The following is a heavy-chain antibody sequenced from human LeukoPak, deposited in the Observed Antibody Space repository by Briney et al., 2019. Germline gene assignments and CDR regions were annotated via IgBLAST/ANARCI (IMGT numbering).Heavy chain of an antibody. Sequence: ASVKVSCKVSGYTLTELSMHWVRQAPGKGLEWMGGFDPEDGETIYAQKFQGRVTMTEDTSTDTAYMELSSLRSEDTAVYYCATTIPLVGATDFDYWGQGTLVTVSS. CDR1: GYTLTELS. CDR2: FDPEDGET. D-gene: IGHD1-26*01. V-gene: IGHV1-24*01. CDR3: ATTIPLVGATDFDY. J-gene: IGHJ4*02.